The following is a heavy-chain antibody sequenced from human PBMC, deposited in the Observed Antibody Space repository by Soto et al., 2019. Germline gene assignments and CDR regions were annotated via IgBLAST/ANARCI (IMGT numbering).Heavy chain of an antibody. Sequence: EASVKVSCKASGYTFTSYAMHWVRQAPGQRLEWTGWINAGNGNTKYSQKFQGRVTITRDTSASTAYMELSSLRSEDTAVYYCAVLGYYDSSGYPMAFDIWGQGTMVTVSS. CDR2: INAGNGNT. D-gene: IGHD3-22*01. CDR3: AVLGYYDSSGYPMAFDI. J-gene: IGHJ3*02. CDR1: GYTFTSYA. V-gene: IGHV1-3*01.